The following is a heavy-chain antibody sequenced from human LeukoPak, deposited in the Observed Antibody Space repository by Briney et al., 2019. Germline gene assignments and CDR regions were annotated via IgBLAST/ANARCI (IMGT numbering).Heavy chain of an antibody. V-gene: IGHV6-1*01. CDR2: TYYRCKWYN. D-gene: IGHD7-27*01. CDR1: GYSVSNNRCD. J-gene: IGHJ4*02. CDR3: ARSLAGPLDY. Sequence: SSTLSLTFAITGYSVSNNRCDWNWLRQSPSRGLEWLGSTYYRCKWYNYYAVAVKSQITFNPDTSKNHFPLQLNSVTPEDTAVYYCARSLAGPLDYWGQGTLVTVSS.